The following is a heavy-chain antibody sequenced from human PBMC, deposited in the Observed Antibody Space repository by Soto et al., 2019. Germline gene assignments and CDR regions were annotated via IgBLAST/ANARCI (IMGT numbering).Heavy chain of an antibody. Sequence: EVQLVESGGGLIQPGGSLRLSCAASGFTVSSNYMSWVRQAPGKGLEWVSVIYSGGSTYYADSVKGRFTISRDNSKNTLYLQMNSLTAEDTAVYYCATSLEQDYYYGMDVWGQGTTVTVSS. D-gene: IGHD1-1*01. CDR3: ATSLEQDYYYGMDV. CDR1: GFTVSSNY. J-gene: IGHJ6*02. V-gene: IGHV3-53*01. CDR2: IYSGGST.